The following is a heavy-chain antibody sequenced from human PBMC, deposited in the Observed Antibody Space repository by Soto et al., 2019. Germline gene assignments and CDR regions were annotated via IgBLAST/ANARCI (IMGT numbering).Heavy chain of an antibody. V-gene: IGHV1-3*05. CDR1: GYTFTGYA. D-gene: IGHD6-19*01. CDR3: ARAVAVPADFDY. Sequence: QVQVVQSGAEEKKPGASVKVSCTASGYTFTGYAMHWVRQAPGQRLEWMGWINAGNGNTKYSQKFQGRVTITRDTSACTAYMELSSLRSEDTAVYYCARAVAVPADFDYWGQGTLVTVSS. CDR2: INAGNGNT. J-gene: IGHJ4*02.